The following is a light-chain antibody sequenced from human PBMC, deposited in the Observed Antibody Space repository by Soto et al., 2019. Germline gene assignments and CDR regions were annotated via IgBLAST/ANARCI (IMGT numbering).Light chain of an antibody. V-gene: IGKV1-27*01. J-gene: IGKJ1*01. CDR3: LKYDSAPRT. Sequence: DIQMTQSPSSLSASVGDRVSITCRASQGINKFLAWCQQKPGKVPKLLIYATSTLQSGVPSRFSGSGSGTDFTLTISSLQPEDVATYFCLKYDSAPRTFGQGTTVDIK. CDR2: ATS. CDR1: QGINKF.